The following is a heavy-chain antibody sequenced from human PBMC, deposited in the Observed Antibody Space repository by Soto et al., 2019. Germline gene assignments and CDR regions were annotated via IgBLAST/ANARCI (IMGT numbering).Heavy chain of an antibody. CDR1: GFTFSSYG. D-gene: IGHD2-2*01. Sequence: GGSLRLSCAASGFTFSSYGMHWVRQAPGKGLEWVAVIWYDGSNKYYADSVKGRFTISRDNSKNTLYLQMNSLRAEDTAVYYCARDAKDPTLSSHHYYMDVWGKGTTVTVSS. CDR3: ARDAKDPTLSSHHYYMDV. CDR2: IWYDGSNK. J-gene: IGHJ6*03. V-gene: IGHV3-33*08.